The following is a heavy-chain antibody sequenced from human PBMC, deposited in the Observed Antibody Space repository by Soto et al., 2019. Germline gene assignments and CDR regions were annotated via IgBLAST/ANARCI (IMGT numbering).Heavy chain of an antibody. V-gene: IGHV1-18*01. CDR3: AAMEMTTVTN. CDR2: ISAYNGNT. D-gene: IGHD4-4*01. J-gene: IGHJ4*02. Sequence: ASVKVSCKASGYTFTSYGMSWVRQAPGQGLEWMGWISAYNGNTNYAQKLPGRVTMTTDTSTSTAYMELRSLRSDDTAVYYCAAMEMTTVTNWGQGTLVTVSS. CDR1: GYTFTSYG.